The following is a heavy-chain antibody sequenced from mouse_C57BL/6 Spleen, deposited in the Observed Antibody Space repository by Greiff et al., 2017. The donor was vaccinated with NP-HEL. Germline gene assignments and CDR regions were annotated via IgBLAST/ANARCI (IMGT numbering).Heavy chain of an antibody. CDR1: GYAFSSYW. V-gene: IGHV1-80*01. CDR3: ARRRNLYYFDY. Sequence: VQLQESGAELVKPGASVKISCKASGYAFSSYWMNWVKQRPGKGLEWIGQIYPGDGDTNYNGQFKGKATLTADKSSSTAYMQLSSLTSEDSAVYFCARRRNLYYFDYWGQGTTLTVSS. CDR2: IYPGDGDT. J-gene: IGHJ2*01.